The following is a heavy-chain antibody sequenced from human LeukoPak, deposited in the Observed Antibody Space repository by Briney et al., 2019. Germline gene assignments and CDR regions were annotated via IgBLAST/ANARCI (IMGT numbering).Heavy chain of an antibody. Sequence: PSETLSLTCTVSGGSISSRSYYWGWIRQPPGKGLEWIGSMYYSGSTNYSPSLKSRVTISVDTSKNQFSLKLSSVTAADTAVYYCARGDSYVRIDYWGQGTLVTVSS. D-gene: IGHD2-21*02. J-gene: IGHJ4*02. V-gene: IGHV4-39*01. CDR1: GGSISSRSYY. CDR2: MYYSGST. CDR3: ARGDSYVRIDY.